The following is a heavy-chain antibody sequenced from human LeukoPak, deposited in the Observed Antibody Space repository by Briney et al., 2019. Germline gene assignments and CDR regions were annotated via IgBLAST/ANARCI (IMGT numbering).Heavy chain of an antibody. V-gene: IGHV3-66*01. D-gene: IGHD2-21*02. CDR1: GFTVSSNY. CDR2: IYSGGTT. CDR3: AREGGGKGDRSFDY. Sequence: PGGSLRLSCAVSGFTVSSNYMSWVRQAPGKGLEWLSVIYSGGTTYYADSVKGRFTISRDNSKNTLYLQMNSLRAEDMAVYYCAREGGGKGDRSFDYWGQGSLVTVSS. J-gene: IGHJ4*02.